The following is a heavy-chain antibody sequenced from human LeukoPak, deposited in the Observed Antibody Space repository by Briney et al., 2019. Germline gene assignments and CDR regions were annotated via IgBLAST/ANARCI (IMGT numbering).Heavy chain of an antibody. CDR2: MYSGGGA. J-gene: IGHJ3*01. Sequence: GGSLRLSCAGSGFTVSHNYMSWVRQAPGKGLEWISVMYSGGGAYYIDSVKGRFTVSRDISMNTLHLQMNSLRAEDTAVYYCARDASLRLDALDLWGQGRLVTVSS. CDR1: GFTVSHNY. CDR3: ARDASLRLDALDL. D-gene: IGHD3-16*01. V-gene: IGHV3-66*01.